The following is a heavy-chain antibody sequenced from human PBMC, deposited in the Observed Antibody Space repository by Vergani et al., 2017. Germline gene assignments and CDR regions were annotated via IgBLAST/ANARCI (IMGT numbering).Heavy chain of an antibody. Sequence: QLQLQESGPGLVKPSETLSLTCTVSGGSISSSSYYWGWIRQPPGKGLEWIGSIYYSGSTYYNPSLKSRVTISVDTSKNQFSLKLSSVTAADTAVYYCARGIAARYYYYMDVWGKGTTVTVSS. V-gene: IGHV4-39*01. CDR3: ARGIAARYYYYMDV. CDR1: GGSISSSSYY. J-gene: IGHJ6*03. CDR2: IYYSGST. D-gene: IGHD6-6*01.